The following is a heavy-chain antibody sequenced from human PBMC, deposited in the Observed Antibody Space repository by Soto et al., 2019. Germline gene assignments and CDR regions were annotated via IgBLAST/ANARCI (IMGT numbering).Heavy chain of an antibody. CDR1: GGSITNDGYY. V-gene: IGHV4-31*03. D-gene: IGHD2-8*01. Sequence: QVQLQESGPGLVKPSQTLSLTCTVSGGSITNDGYYWTWIRQHPGKGLEWIGYIYFNGVTYYNPSLTSRVTISVDRSKNKFYLNLTSVTAADTAVYYCARPAQTNLDAFDIWGQGTMVTVSS. J-gene: IGHJ3*02. CDR2: IYFNGVT. CDR3: ARPAQTNLDAFDI.